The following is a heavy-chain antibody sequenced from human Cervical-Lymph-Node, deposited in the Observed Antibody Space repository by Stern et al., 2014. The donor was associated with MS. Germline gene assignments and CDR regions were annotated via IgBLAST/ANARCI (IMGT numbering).Heavy chain of an antibody. CDR1: GFTFSSYG. CDR2: ITSDGTEE. D-gene: IGHD5-24*01. V-gene: IGHV3-30*18. CDR3: AKRRDGFNYLAS. J-gene: IGHJ5*01. Sequence: VQLVESGGGVVQPGRSLRLSCSASGFTFSSYGMHWVRQIPGQGLEWVAVITSDGTEEFYADSVKGRFTISRDNSKKTLYLQMNGLRAEDTSVYSCAKRRDGFNYLASWGQGTLVTVSS.